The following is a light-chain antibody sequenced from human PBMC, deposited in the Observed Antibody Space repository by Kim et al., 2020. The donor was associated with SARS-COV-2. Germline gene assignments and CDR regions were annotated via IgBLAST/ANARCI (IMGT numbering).Light chain of an antibody. CDR2: DVS. Sequence: GQSITISCTGTISDVGAYNLVSWWQHHPGKAPTLMIYDVSERPSGISGRFSGSKSGNTASLTISGLQAEDEGDYFCSSYTGRSTLAFGGGTKVTVL. CDR1: ISDVGAYNL. V-gene: IGLV2-23*02. CDR3: SSYTGRSTLA. J-gene: IGLJ3*02.